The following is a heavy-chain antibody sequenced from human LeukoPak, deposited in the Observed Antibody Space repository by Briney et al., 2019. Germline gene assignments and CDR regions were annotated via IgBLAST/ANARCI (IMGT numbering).Heavy chain of an antibody. J-gene: IGHJ4*02. CDR3: ARGGGVEAAMALDY. V-gene: IGHV3-33*01. D-gene: IGHD5-18*01. CDR1: GFTFNIYA. CDR2: IYYDGSVK. Sequence: GGSLRLSCAASGFTFNIYAVHWVRQAPGQGLEWVAIIYYDGSVKYYADSVKGRFTISRDSSKNTLYLLMNRLRADDTAVYYCARGGGVEAAMALDYWGQGTLVAVAS.